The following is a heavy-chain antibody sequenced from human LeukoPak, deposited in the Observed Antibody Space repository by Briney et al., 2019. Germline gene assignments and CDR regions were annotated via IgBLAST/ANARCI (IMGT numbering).Heavy chain of an antibody. D-gene: IGHD3-22*01. CDR2: MNPSGST. Sequence: PSETLSLTCAVYGGSFSGYYWTWIRQTPEKGLEWIGEMNPSGSTSYNPSLKSRVTISADTSKNQFSLKLSSVTAADTAVYYCARGRQDVTMIVVVMTAVSYYLDVRGKGTTVTVS. CDR1: GGSFSGYY. V-gene: IGHV4-34*01. CDR3: ARGRQDVTMIVVVMTAVSYYLDV. J-gene: IGHJ6*03.